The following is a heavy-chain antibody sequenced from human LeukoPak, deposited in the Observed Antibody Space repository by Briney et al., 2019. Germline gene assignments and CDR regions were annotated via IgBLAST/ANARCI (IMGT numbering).Heavy chain of an antibody. J-gene: IGHJ2*01. CDR3: ARGYSSGNFDL. V-gene: IGHV4-34*01. CDR2: INHSGST. D-gene: IGHD6-25*01. CDR1: GGSFSGYY. Sequence: SETLSLTCAVYGGSFSGYYWSWIRQPPGKGPEWIGEINHSGSTNYNPSLKSRVTISVDTSKNQFSLKLSSVTAADTAVYYCARGYSSGNFDLWGRGTLVTVSS.